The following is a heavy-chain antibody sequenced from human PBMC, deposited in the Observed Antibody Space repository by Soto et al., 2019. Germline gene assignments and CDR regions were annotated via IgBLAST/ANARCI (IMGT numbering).Heavy chain of an antibody. Sequence: GGALRLSCAASGFTFSSRPMSSLRQAPGKGLDWVSIISPSGDNTYYAESVKGRFTISRDHSKNTLYLQANSLRAEDTAVYYCAKLTYSRLWSGSHDSWGQGTLVTVSS. CDR3: AKLTYSRLWSGSHDS. CDR1: GFTFSSRP. V-gene: IGHV3-23*01. J-gene: IGHJ4*02. CDR2: ISPSGDNT. D-gene: IGHD3-3*01.